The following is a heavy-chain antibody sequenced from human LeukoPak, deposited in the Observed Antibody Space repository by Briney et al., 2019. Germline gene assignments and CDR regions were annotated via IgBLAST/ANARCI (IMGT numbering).Heavy chain of an antibody. CDR3: AELGITMIGGV. J-gene: IGHJ6*04. D-gene: IGHD3-10*02. CDR2: ISSSGSTI. Sequence: GGSLRLSCAASGFTFTSYSSTWVRQAPGKGLEWVSYISSSGSTIYYADSVKGRFTISRDNAKNSLYLQMNSLRAEDTAVYYCAELGITMIGGVWGKGTTVTISS. CDR1: GFTFTSYS. V-gene: IGHV3-48*03.